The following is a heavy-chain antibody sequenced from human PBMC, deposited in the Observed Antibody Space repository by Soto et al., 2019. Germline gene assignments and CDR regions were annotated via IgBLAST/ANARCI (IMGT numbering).Heavy chain of an antibody. CDR3: ARDLSGSYLYYFDY. D-gene: IGHD1-26*01. CDR2: ISYDGSNK. J-gene: IGHJ4*02. CDR1: GFTFSSYA. V-gene: IGHV3-30-3*01. Sequence: GGSLRLCCAASGFTFSSYAMHWVRQAPGKGLEWVAVISYDGSNKYYADSVKGRFTISRDNSKNTLYLQMNSLRAEDTAVYYCARDLSGSYLYYFDYWGQGTLVTVSS.